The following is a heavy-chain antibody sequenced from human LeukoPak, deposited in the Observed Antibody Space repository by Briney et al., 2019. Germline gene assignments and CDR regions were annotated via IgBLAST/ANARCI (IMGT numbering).Heavy chain of an antibody. CDR3: ARGSSGWHQGYWYFDL. V-gene: IGHV3-13*01. Sequence: GGSLRLSCAASGFTFSSYDMHWVRQATGKGLEWVSAIGTAGDTYYPGSVKGRFTISRENAKNSLYLQMNSLRAEDTAVYYCARGSSGWHQGYWYFDLWGRGTLVTVSP. CDR1: GFTFSSYD. J-gene: IGHJ2*01. D-gene: IGHD6-19*01. CDR2: IGTAGDT.